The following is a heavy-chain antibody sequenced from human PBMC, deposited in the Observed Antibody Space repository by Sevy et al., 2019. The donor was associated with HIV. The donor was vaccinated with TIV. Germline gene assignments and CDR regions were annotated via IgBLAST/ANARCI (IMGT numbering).Heavy chain of an antibody. CDR2: INPNSGAT. CDR3: ARDRGLAKPDAFDI. V-gene: IGHV1-2*06. CDR1: GYTFTDYY. Sequence: ASVKVSCKVSGYTFTDYYMHWVRQAPGQGLAWMGRINPNSGATTSAQKFQGRVTMTRDTSISTAYMELSRLRSDDTAVYYCARDRGLAKPDAFDIWGQGTMVTVS. J-gene: IGHJ3*02.